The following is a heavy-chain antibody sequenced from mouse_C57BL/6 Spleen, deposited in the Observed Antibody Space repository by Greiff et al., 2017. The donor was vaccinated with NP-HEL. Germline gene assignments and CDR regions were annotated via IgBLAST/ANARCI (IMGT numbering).Heavy chain of an antibody. J-gene: IGHJ2*01. D-gene: IGHD1-1*01. CDR1: GYAFSSYW. CDR2: IYPGDGDT. CDR3: AKMDYYGSSYRSFDY. Sequence: QVQLQQSGAELVKPGASVKISCKASGYAFSSYWMNWVKQRPGKGLEWIGQIYPGDGDTNYNGKFKGKATLTADKSSSTAYMQLSSLTSEDSAVYFCAKMDYYGSSYRSFDYWGQGTTLTVSS. V-gene: IGHV1-80*01.